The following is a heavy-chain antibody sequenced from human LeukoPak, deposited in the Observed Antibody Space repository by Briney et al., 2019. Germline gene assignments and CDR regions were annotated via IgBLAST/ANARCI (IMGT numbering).Heavy chain of an antibody. J-gene: IGHJ6*03. Sequence: GGSLRLSCAASGFTFSGSAMHWVRQASGKGLEWVGRIRSKANSYATAYAASVKGRFTISRDDSKNTAYLQMNSLKTEDTAVYYCTRHTADISYYFYYMDVWGQGTTVTVSS. CDR1: GFTFSGSA. D-gene: IGHD2-15*01. CDR2: IRSKANSYAT. V-gene: IGHV3-73*01. CDR3: TRHTADISYYFYYMDV.